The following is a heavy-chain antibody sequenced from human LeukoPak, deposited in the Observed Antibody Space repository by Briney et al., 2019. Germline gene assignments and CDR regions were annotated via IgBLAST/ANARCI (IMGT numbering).Heavy chain of an antibody. CDR2: ISGSGGST. CDR3: AKVPYYYDSSGYFS. CDR1: GFTFSIYA. J-gene: IGHJ4*02. V-gene: IGHV3-23*01. Sequence: GGSLRLSCAASGFTFSIYAMSWVRQAPGKGLEWVSAISGSGGSTYYADSVKGRFTISRDNSKNTLYLQMNSLRAEDTAVYYCAKVPYYYDSSGYFSWGQGTLVTVSS. D-gene: IGHD3-22*01.